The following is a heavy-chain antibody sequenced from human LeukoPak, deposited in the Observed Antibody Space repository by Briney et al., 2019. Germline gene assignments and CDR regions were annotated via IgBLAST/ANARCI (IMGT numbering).Heavy chain of an antibody. CDR2: IYSGGST. Sequence: PGGSLRLSCAASGFTVSSNYMSWVRQASGKGLEWVSVIYSGGSTYYADSVKGRFTISRDNSKNTLYLQMNSLRAEDTAVYYCARDDYDSPLDYWGQGTLVTVSS. CDR1: GFTVSSNY. J-gene: IGHJ4*02. CDR3: ARDDYDSPLDY. D-gene: IGHD3-22*01. V-gene: IGHV3-53*01.